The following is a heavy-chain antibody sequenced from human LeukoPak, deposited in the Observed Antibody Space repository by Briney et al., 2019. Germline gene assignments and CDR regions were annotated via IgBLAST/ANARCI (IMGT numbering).Heavy chain of an antibody. D-gene: IGHD3-9*01. CDR1: GGSFSGYY. J-gene: IGHJ4*02. V-gene: IGHV4-34*01. Sequence: PSETLSLTCAVYGGSFSGYYWSWIRQPPGKGLEWIGEINHSGSTNYNPSLKSRVTISGGTSKKQFSLKLSSVTAADTAVYYCARGPQTYYDILTGLSFWGQGTLVTVSS. CDR2: INHSGST. CDR3: ARGPQTYYDILTGLSF.